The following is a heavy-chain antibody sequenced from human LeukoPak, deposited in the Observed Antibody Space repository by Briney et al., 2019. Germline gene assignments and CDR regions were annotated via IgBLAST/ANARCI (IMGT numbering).Heavy chain of an antibody. Sequence: SQTPSLTCTVSGGSISSGSHYWSWIRQPAGKGLEWIGLIYTSGTTKTNPSLESRLTISLDTSKNQFSLKLGSVTAADTAVYYCARKFESWGQGTLVTVSS. J-gene: IGHJ5*01. CDR3: ARKFES. V-gene: IGHV4-61*02. CDR1: GGSISSGSHY. CDR2: IYTSGTT.